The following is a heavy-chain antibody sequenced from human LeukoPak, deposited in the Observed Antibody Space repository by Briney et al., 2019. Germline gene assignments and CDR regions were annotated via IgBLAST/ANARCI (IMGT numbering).Heavy chain of an antibody. CDR2: IYYSGST. Sequence: SETLSPTCTVSGGSISSYYWSWIRQPPGKGLEWIGYIYYSGSTNYNPSLKSRVTISVDTSKNQFSLKLSSVTAADTAVYYCARVQDDYGDYFDYWGQGTLVTVSS. CDR3: ARVQDDYGDYFDY. D-gene: IGHD4-17*01. CDR1: GGSISSYY. J-gene: IGHJ4*02. V-gene: IGHV4-59*01.